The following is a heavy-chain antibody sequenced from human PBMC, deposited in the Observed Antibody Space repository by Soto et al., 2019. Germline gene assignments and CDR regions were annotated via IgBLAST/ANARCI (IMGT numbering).Heavy chain of an antibody. J-gene: IGHJ4*02. D-gene: IGHD3-3*01. V-gene: IGHV1-46*01. CDR1: GYTFTSYY. CDR3: ARYAGAYYDFWSGYSNYFDY. Sequence: ASVKVSCKASGYTFTSYYMHWLRQAPGQGLEWMGIINRSGGSTSYAQKFQGRVTMTRDTSTSTVYMELSSLRSEDTAVYYCARYAGAYYDFWSGYSNYFDYWGQGTLVTVSS. CDR2: INRSGGST.